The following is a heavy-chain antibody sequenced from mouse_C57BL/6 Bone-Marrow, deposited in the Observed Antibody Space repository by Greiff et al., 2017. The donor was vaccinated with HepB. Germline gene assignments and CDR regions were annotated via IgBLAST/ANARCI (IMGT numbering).Heavy chain of an antibody. D-gene: IGHD1-1*01. V-gene: IGHV5-4*01. Sequence: EVKLVESGEGLVKPGGSLKLSCAASGFTFSSYAMSWVRQTPEKRLEWVATISDGGSYTYYPDNVKGRFTISRDNAKNNLYLQMSHLKSEDTAMYYCARDRNYDWGQGTLVTVSA. CDR3: ARDRNYD. CDR1: GFTFSSYA. CDR2: ISDGGSYT. J-gene: IGHJ3*01.